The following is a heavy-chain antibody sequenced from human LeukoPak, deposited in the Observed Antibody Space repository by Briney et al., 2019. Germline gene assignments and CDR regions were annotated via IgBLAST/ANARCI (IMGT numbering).Heavy chain of an antibody. J-gene: IGHJ4*02. CDR2: VSGSGGST. CDR1: GFTFSSYA. V-gene: IGHV3-23*01. Sequence: GGSLRLSCAASGFTFSSYAMTWVRQTPGKGLEWVSTVSGSGGSTYYADSVKGRFTISRDNSKNTLYLQMNSLRAEDTAVYYCARDVGNFDYWGQGTLVTVSS. CDR3: ARDVGNFDY.